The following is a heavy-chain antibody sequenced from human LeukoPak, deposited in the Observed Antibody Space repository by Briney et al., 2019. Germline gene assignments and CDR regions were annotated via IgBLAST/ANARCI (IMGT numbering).Heavy chain of an antibody. Sequence: GGSLRLSCAASGFTFSSYEMNWVRRAPGKGLEWVSYISSSGSTIYYADSVKGRFTIFRDNAKNSLYLQMNSLRAEDTAVYYCARTTLIVGARWFDPWGQGTLVTVSS. CDR2: ISSSGSTI. D-gene: IGHD1-26*01. CDR3: ARTTLIVGARWFDP. J-gene: IGHJ5*02. CDR1: GFTFSSYE. V-gene: IGHV3-48*03.